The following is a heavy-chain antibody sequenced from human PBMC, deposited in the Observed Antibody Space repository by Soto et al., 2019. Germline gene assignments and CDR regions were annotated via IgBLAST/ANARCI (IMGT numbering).Heavy chain of an antibody. CDR3: ARETRRGYSYHYYYGMDV. Sequence: QVQLVQSGAEVKKPGASVKVSCKASGYTFTSYGISWVRQAPGQGLEWMGWISAYNGNTNYAQKLQGRVTMTTDTXTXTXFMELRSLRSDDTAVYYCARETRRGYSYHYYYGMDVWGQGTTVTVSS. V-gene: IGHV1-18*01. CDR2: ISAYNGNT. CDR1: GYTFTSYG. D-gene: IGHD5-18*01. J-gene: IGHJ6*02.